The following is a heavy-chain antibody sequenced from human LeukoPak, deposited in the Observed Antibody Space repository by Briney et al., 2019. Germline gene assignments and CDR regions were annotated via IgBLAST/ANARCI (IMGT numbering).Heavy chain of an antibody. D-gene: IGHD3-3*01. CDR1: RGSISNNSNY. CDR2: ISSSGDT. J-gene: IGHJ6*02. CDR3: ARDRPFASDNQILGYYGMDV. V-gene: IGHV4-61*05. Sequence: SETLSLTCTVSRGSISNNSNYWSWIRQPPGKGLEWIGYISSSGDTNYNPSLKSRVTISADMSRNQFSLELRSVTAADTAVYYCARDRPFASDNQILGYYGMDVWGQGTTVTVSS.